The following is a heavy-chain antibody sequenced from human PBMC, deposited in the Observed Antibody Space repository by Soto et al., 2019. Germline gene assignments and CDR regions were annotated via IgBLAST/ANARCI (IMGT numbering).Heavy chain of an antibody. CDR3: ARVPIAGVTTD. V-gene: IGHV4-34*01. D-gene: IGHD5-18*01. CDR2: SNHVGST. J-gene: IGHJ4*02. CDR1: GGSFSGYY. Sequence: QVQLQQWGAGLLKPSETLSLTCAVYGGSFSGYYWSWIRQPPGKGLEWIGESNHVGSTNYNPSLKSQVTMSVDPSKNQFSLRLTSVTAADTAVYYCARVPIAGVTTDWGQGTLVIVSS.